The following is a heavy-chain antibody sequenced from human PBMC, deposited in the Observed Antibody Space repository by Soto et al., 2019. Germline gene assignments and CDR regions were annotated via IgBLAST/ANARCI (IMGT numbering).Heavy chain of an antibody. V-gene: IGHV1-18*01. CDR3: ARDQGYYDSSGYLDY. CDR1: GFTFTSYG. CDR2: ISAYNGNT. D-gene: IGHD3-22*01. Sequence: ASGKVSRKASGFTFTSYGISWVRQAPGQGLEWMGWISAYNGNTNYAQKLQGRVTMTTDTSTSTAYMELRSLRSDDTAVYYCARDQGYYDSSGYLDYWGQGTLVTVSS. J-gene: IGHJ4*02.